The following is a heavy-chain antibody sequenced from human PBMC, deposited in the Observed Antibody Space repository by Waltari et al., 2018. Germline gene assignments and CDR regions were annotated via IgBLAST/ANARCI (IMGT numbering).Heavy chain of an antibody. Sequence: EVQMVQPGAEVKKPGESLKITCKGSGYSFTSYCIGWVREMPGKGLEWMGYIHHGDYATTYRPSLQAQVTISTAQSSTTAYLQWSSLTASDTAMYYCAIQAGPATANMGYLRQGTLVTVSS. V-gene: IGHV5-51*01. J-gene: IGHJ4*02. CDR3: AIQAGPATANMGY. CDR1: GYSFTSYC. CDR2: IHHGDYAT. D-gene: IGHD2-2*01.